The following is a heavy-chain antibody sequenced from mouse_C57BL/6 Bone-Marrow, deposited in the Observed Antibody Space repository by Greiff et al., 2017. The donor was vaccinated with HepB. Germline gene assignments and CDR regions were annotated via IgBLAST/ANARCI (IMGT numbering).Heavy chain of an antibody. V-gene: IGHV14-4*01. CDR3: TTPLTPYFDY. CDR1: GFNIKDDY. Sequence: EVKLMESGAELVRPGASVKLSCTASGFNIKDDYMHWVKQRPEQGLEWIGWIDPENGDTEYASKFQGKATITADTSSNTAYLQLSSLTSEDTAVYYCTTPLTPYFDYWGQGTTLTVSS. D-gene: IGHD2-12*01. CDR2: IDPENGDT. J-gene: IGHJ2*01.